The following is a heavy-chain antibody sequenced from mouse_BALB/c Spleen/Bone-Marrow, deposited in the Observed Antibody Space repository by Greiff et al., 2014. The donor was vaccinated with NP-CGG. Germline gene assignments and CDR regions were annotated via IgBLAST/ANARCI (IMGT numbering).Heavy chain of an antibody. CDR2: ISSGGST. J-gene: IGHJ2*01. V-gene: IGHV5-6-5*01. CDR1: GFTFSSYA. CDR3: AREVDGWYYFDY. Sequence: EVKVVESGGGLVKPGGSLKLSCAASGFTFSSYAMSWVRQTPEKRLEWVASISSGGSTYYPDSVKGRFTISRDNARNILYLQMSSLRSEDTAMYYCAREVDGWYYFDYWGQGTTLTVSS. D-gene: IGHD2-3*01.